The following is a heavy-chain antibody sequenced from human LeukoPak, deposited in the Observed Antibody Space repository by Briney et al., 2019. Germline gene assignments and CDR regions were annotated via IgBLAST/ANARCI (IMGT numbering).Heavy chain of an antibody. CDR2: INHSGGT. D-gene: IGHD4-17*01. J-gene: IGHJ4*02. CDR1: GGSFSGYY. CDR3: ARVGTTGYFDY. V-gene: IGHV4-34*01. Sequence: PSETLSLTCAVYGGSFSGYYWSWIRQPPGKGLEWIGEINHSGGTNYNPSLKSRVTISVDTSKNQFSLKLSSVTAADTAVYYCARVGTTGYFDYWGQGTLVTVSS.